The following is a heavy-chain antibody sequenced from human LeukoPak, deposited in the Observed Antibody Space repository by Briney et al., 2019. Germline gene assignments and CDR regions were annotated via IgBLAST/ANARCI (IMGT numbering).Heavy chain of an antibody. D-gene: IGHD5-18*01. CDR3: PTVDTAMVYFDY. CDR1: GYSISSGYY. J-gene: IGHJ4*02. CDR2: IYHSGST. V-gene: IGHV4-38-2*01. Sequence: SETLSLTCAVSGYSISSGYYWGWIRQPPGKGLEWIGSIYHSGSTYYNPSLKSRVTISVDTSKNPFSLKLSSVTAADTAVYYCPTVDTAMVYFDYWGQGTLVTVSS.